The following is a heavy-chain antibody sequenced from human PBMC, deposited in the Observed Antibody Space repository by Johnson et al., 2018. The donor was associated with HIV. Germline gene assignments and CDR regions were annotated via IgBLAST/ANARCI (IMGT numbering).Heavy chain of an antibody. V-gene: IGHV3-30-3*01. J-gene: IGHJ3*02. CDR3: ARSTGPYSTYYYDSPDPDAFDI. D-gene: IGHD3-22*01. CDR2: ISYDGSNK. CDR1: GFTFSSYA. Sequence: VQLVESGGGVVQPGRSLRLSCAASGFTFSSYAMHLVRQAPGKGLEWVAVISYDGSNKYYADSVKGRFTISSDNSKNTLYLQMNSLRAEDTAVYYCARSTGPYSTYYYDSPDPDAFDIWGQGTMVTVSS.